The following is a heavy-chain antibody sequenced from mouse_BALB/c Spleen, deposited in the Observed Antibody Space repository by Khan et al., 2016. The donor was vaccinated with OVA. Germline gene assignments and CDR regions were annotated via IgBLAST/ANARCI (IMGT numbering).Heavy chain of an antibody. J-gene: IGHJ2*01. CDR3: ARLEDI. CDR1: GFSLTSYG. Sequence: VQLQESGPGLVAPSQSLSITCTVSGFSLTSYGVHWVRPPPGKGLEWLGVIWAGGSTNYNSAILSRLSISKDNSKRQVFLKMNILQTDDTVMYYFARLEDIWGQGTTLTVSS. CDR2: IWAGGST. D-gene: IGHD1-3*01. V-gene: IGHV2-9*02.